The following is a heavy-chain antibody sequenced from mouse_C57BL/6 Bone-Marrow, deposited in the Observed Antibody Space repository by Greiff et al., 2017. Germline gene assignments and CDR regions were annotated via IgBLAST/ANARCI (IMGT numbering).Heavy chain of an antibody. J-gene: IGHJ3*01. Sequence: VQRVESGAELVRPGASVTLSCKASGYTFTDYEMHWVKQTPVHGLEWIGAIDPETGGTAYNQKFKGKAILTADKSSSPAYMELRSLTSEDSAVYYCTREGYGNFAWFAYWGQGTLVTVSA. CDR1: GYTFTDYE. CDR2: IDPETGGT. CDR3: TREGYGNFAWFAY. D-gene: IGHD2-10*02. V-gene: IGHV1-15*01.